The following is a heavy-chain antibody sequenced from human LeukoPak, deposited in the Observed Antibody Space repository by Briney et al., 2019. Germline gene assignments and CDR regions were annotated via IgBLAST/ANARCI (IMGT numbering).Heavy chain of an antibody. J-gene: IGHJ4*02. D-gene: IGHD2-2*01. CDR1: GFTFSSYG. CDR3: AKDNGKYQLLSGDFFDY. CDR2: ISYDGSNK. V-gene: IGHV3-30*18. Sequence: GSLRLSCAASGFTFSSYGMHWVRQAPGKGLEWVAVISYDGSNKYYADSVKGRFTISRDNSKNTLYLHMNSLRAEDTAVYYCAKDNGKYQLLSGDFFDYWGQGTLVTVSS.